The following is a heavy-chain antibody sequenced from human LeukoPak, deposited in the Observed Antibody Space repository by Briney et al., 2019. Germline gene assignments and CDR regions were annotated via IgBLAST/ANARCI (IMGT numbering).Heavy chain of an antibody. CDR1: GGSVSSGSYY. J-gene: IGHJ4*02. Sequence: SETLSLTCTVSGGSVSSGSYYWSWIRQPPGKGLEWIGYIYYSGSTNYNPSLKSRVTISVDTSKNQFSLKLSFVTAADTAVYYCARGDETAGDYWGQGTLVTVSS. V-gene: IGHV4-61*01. D-gene: IGHD5-18*01. CDR2: IYYSGST. CDR3: ARGDETAGDY.